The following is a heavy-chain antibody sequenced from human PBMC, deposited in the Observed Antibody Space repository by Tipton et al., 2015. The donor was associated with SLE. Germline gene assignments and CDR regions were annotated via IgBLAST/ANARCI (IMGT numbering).Heavy chain of an antibody. CDR3: ARERVAVAATPWYVDL. CDR2: IYYSGST. J-gene: IGHJ2*01. Sequence: TLSLTCTVSGGSISSYYWSWIRQPPGKGLEWIGYIYYSGSTNYNPSLKSRVTISVDTSKNQFSLKLSSVTAADTAVYYCARERVAVAATPWYVDLWGRGTLVTVSS. CDR1: GGSISSYY. V-gene: IGHV4-59*01. D-gene: IGHD6-19*01.